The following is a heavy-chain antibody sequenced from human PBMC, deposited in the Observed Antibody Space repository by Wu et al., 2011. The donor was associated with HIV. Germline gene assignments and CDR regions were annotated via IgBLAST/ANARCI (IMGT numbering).Heavy chain of an antibody. CDR1: GGTFSSHA. D-gene: IGHD2-8*02. CDR2: VIPMFDIA. J-gene: IGHJ1*01. CDR3: AREWRYCTGGSPCPSEYLQH. V-gene: IGHV1-69*04. Sequence: QVQLVQSGAEVKKPGSSVKVSCKASGGTFSSHAISWVRQAPGQGLEWMGRVIPMFDIANYAEKFQGRVTITADKSTNTAYMDLSSLKSEDTALYFCAREWRYCTGGSPCPSEYLQHWGQGTLV.